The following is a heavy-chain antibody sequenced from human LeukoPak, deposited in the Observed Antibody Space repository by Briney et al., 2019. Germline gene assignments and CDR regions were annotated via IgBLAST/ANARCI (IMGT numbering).Heavy chain of an antibody. J-gene: IGHJ4*02. V-gene: IGHV3-48*03. CDR1: GFTFSSYE. CDR2: ISSSGSTI. Sequence: GGSLRLSCAASGFTFSSYEMNWVRQAPGKGLEWVSYISSSGSTIYYADSVKGRFTISRDNAKNSLYLQMNSLRAEDTAVYYCARVMQGAAARSPYFDYWGQGTLVTVSS. CDR3: ARVMQGAAARSPYFDY. D-gene: IGHD6-13*01.